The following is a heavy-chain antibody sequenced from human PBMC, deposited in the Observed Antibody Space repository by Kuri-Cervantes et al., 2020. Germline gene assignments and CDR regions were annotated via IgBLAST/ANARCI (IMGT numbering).Heavy chain of an antibody. J-gene: IGHJ4*02. D-gene: IGHD1-26*01. CDR3: AKASIVGATFYFDY. Sequence: GESLKISCAASGFTFSSYAMSWVRQAPGKGLEWASAISGSGGSTYYADSVKGRFTISRDNSKNTLYLQMNSLRAEDTAVYYCAKASIVGATFYFDYWGQGTLVTVSS. CDR2: ISGSGGST. V-gene: IGHV3-23*01. CDR1: GFTFSSYA.